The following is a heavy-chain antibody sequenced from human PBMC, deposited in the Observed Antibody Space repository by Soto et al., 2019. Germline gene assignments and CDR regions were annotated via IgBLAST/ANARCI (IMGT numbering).Heavy chain of an antibody. CDR1: GCTFSSYA. V-gene: IGHV1-69*13. CDR3: ARVPPGGYCSGGSCYYYYGMDV. CDR2: IIPIFGTA. J-gene: IGHJ6*02. Sequence: SVKVSCKASGCTFSSYAISWVRQAPGQGLEWMGGIIPIFGTANYAQKFQGRVTITADESTSTAYMELSSLRSEDTAVYYCARVPPGGYCSGGSCYYYYGMDVWGQGTTVTVSS. D-gene: IGHD2-15*01.